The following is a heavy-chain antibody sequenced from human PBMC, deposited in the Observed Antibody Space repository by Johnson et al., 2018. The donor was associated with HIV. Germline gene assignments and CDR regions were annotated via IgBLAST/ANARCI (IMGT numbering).Heavy chain of an antibody. Sequence: QVQLVESGGGVVQPGRSLRLSCAASGFSFSSYGMHWVRQLPGKGLEWVAVISYDGSNKYYADSVKGRFTISRDNSKNTLYLQMNSLRAEDTAVYYCARSLGGVGAMGKGAFDIWGQGTMVTVSS. CDR1: GFSFSSYG. J-gene: IGHJ3*02. V-gene: IGHV3-30*03. CDR2: ISYDGSNK. D-gene: IGHD1-26*01. CDR3: ARSLGGVGAMGKGAFDI.